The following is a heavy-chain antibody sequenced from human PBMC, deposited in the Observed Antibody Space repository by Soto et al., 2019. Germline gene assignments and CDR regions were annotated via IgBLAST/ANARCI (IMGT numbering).Heavy chain of an antibody. CDR1: GYTFIAYH. D-gene: IGHD6-19*01. CDR3: AKDHGSVWYEDFDY. CDR2: INPNSGGT. Sequence: QVQLVQSGAEAKKPGASVKVSCKASGYTFIAYHIHWLRQAPGQGLEWMGWINPNSGGTNYAQEFQYSVTMTRDTSISTAYMELSRLTSADTAMYYCAKDHGSVWYEDFDYWGQGTLVTVSP. J-gene: IGHJ4*02. V-gene: IGHV1-2*02.